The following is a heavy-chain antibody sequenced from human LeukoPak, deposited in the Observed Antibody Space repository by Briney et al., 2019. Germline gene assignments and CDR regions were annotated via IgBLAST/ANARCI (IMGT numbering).Heavy chain of an antibody. CDR3: ARDRKMGTTNPFDY. CDR2: INPNSGGT. CDR1: GYTFTGYY. J-gene: IGHJ4*02. D-gene: IGHD1-26*01. V-gene: IGHV1-2*02. Sequence: ASVKVSCKASGYTFTGYYMHWVRQAPGQGLEWMGWINPNSGGTNYAQKFQDRVTMTRDTSISTAYMELSRLRSDDTAVYYCARDRKMGTTNPFDYWGQGTLVTVSS.